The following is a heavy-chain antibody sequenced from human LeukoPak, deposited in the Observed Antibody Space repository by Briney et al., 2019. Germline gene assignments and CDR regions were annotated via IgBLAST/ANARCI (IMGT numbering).Heavy chain of an antibody. CDR2: ISGGGGTT. D-gene: IGHD5-12*01. Sequence: GGSLRLSCAASGFTFSSYAMNWVRQAPGKGLEWVSAISGGGGTTYYADSVKGRFTNSRDNSKNTLFLQMNSLRAEDTAVYYCAKDREGLSSGYDLEYFDYWGQGTLVTVSS. J-gene: IGHJ4*02. CDR1: GFTFSSYA. CDR3: AKDREGLSSGYDLEYFDY. V-gene: IGHV3-23*01.